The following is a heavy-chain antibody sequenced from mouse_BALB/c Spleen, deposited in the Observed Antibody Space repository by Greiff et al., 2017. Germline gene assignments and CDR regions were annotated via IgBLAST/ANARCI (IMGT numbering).Heavy chain of an antibody. D-gene: IGHD1-1*01. CDR2: IYPGDGDT. V-gene: IGHV1-87*01. Sequence: QVQLQQSGAELARPGASVKLSCKASGYTFTSYWMQWVKQRPGQGLEWIGAIYPGDGDTRYTQKFKGKATLTADKSSSTAYMQLSSLASEDSAVYYCARSNYYGSSSGFDYWGQGTTLTVSS. CDR3: ARSNYYGSSSGFDY. CDR1: GYTFTSYW. J-gene: IGHJ2*01.